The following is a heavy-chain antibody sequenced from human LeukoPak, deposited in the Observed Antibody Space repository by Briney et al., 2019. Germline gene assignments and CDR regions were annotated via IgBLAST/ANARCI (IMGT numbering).Heavy chain of an antibody. CDR2: MNPNNGNT. D-gene: IGHD3-9*01. Sequence: ASVKVSCKASGYTFTSYDINWVRQATGQGLEWMGWMNPNNGNTGYAQKFQGRVTMTRNTSISTAYMELSSLRSEDTAVYYYARDYDILTGYYTFIPWGQGTLVTVSS. J-gene: IGHJ5*02. CDR1: GYTFTSYD. CDR3: ARDYDILTGYYTFIP. V-gene: IGHV1-8*01.